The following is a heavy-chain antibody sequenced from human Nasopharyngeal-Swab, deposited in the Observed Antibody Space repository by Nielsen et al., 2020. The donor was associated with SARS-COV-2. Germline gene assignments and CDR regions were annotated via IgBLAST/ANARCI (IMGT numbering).Heavy chain of an antibody. CDR3: ARGQDAYYYMDV. Sequence: SETLSLTCVVFGGTLNGFHWNWIRQTPGKGLEWIGEINDRGSGNYNPSLRSRVTISAGTSNFQFSLKLNSGAAADTAVYYCARGQDAYYYMDVWGEGTTVTVSS. CDR1: GGTLNGFH. CDR2: INDRGSG. D-gene: IGHD2-15*01. J-gene: IGHJ6*03. V-gene: IGHV4-34*01.